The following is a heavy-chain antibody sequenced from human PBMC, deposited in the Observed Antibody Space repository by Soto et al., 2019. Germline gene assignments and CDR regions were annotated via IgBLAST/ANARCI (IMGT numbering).Heavy chain of an antibody. D-gene: IGHD3-3*01. CDR2: ISSSSSYI. V-gene: IGHV3-21*01. CDR1: GFTFSSYS. CDR3: AREEVVSEGHSTSHDFDY. J-gene: IGHJ4*02. Sequence: EVQLVESGGGLVKPGGSLRLSCAASGFTFSSYSMNWVRQAPGKGLEWVSSISSSSSYIYYADSVKGRFTISRDNAKNSLYRQMNSLRAEDTAVYYCAREEVVSEGHSTSHDFDYWGQGTLVTVSS.